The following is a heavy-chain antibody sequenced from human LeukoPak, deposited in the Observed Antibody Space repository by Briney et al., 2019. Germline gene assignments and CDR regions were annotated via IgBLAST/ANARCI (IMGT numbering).Heavy chain of an antibody. CDR2: IYYSGST. J-gene: IGHJ5*02. Sequence: SQTLSHTCTVSGGSISSGGYYWSWIRQHPGKGLEWIGYIYYSGSTYYNPSLKSRVTISVDTSKNQFSLKLSSVTAADTAVYYCARGTIPYNWFDPWGQGTLVTVSS. D-gene: IGHD2-21*01. V-gene: IGHV4-31*03. CDR3: ARGTIPYNWFDP. CDR1: GGSISSGGYY.